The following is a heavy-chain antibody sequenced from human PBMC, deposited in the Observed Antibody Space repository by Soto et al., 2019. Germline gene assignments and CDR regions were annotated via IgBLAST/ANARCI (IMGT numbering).Heavy chain of an antibody. CDR3: ARHHGTYYDAFDI. Sequence: PSETLSLTCTVAGGSLSSSKYHWGRIRQPPGKGLGWSATFYYSGSTYHNPSLNSRVTISADTSKNQFSLKLSSVTATDTAVYYCARHHGTYYDAFDIWGQGTMVT. J-gene: IGHJ3*02. V-gene: IGHV4-39*01. D-gene: IGHD1-1*01. CDR2: FYYSGST. CDR1: GGSLSSSKYH.